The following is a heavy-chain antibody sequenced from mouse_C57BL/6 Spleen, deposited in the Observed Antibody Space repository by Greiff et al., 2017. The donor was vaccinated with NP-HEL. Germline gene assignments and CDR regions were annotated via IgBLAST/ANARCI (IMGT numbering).Heavy chain of an antibody. J-gene: IGHJ4*01. CDR2: IHPNSGST. D-gene: IGHD2-4*01. CDR3: ARFYYDYEDYAMDY. Sequence: VQLQQPGAELVKPGASVKLSCKASGYTFTSYWMHWVKQRPGQGLEWIGMIHPNSGSTNYNEKFKSKATLTVDKSSSTAYMQLSSLTSEDSAVYYCARFYYDYEDYAMDYWGQGTSVTVSS. CDR1: GYTFTSYW. V-gene: IGHV1-64*01.